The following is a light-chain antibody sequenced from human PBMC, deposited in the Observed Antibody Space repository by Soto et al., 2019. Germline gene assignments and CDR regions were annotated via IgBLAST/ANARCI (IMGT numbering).Light chain of an antibody. V-gene: IGLV2-23*02. CDR1: SSDVGSDNL. Sequence: QSVLTQPASVSGSPGQSITISCTGTSSDVGSDNLVSWYQQHPGKAPKFIIYEVSQRPAGVSYRFSGSKSGNTAYLTISGLQAEYEADYYCCSYAGRRTYVFGNGTKVTV. J-gene: IGLJ1*01. CDR3: CSYAGRRTYV. CDR2: EVS.